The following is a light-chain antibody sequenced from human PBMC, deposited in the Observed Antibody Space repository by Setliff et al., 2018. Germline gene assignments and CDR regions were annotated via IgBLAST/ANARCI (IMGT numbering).Light chain of an antibody. CDR3: CSYAGSYTYV. CDR1: SSDVGGYNY. J-gene: IGLJ1*01. CDR2: DVS. V-gene: IGLV2-11*01. Sequence: QSALAQPRSVFGSPGQSVTISCTGTSSDVGGYNYVSWYQQHPGKAPKVMIYDVSKRPSWVPDRFSGSKSGNTASLTISGLQAEDEAEYYCCSYAGSYTYVFGTGTKVTVL.